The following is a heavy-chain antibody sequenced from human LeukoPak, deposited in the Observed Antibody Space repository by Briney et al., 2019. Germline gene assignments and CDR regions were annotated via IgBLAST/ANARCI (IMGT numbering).Heavy chain of an antibody. J-gene: IGHJ4*02. Sequence: GGSLRPSCAASGFTFDDYAMHWVRQAPGKGLEWVSLISGDGGSTYYADSVKGRFTISRDNSKNSLYLQMNSLRTEDTALYYCAKVKGGYSYERHFDYWGQGTLVTVSS. D-gene: IGHD5-18*01. CDR3: AKVKGGYSYERHFDY. CDR2: ISGDGGST. V-gene: IGHV3-43*02. CDR1: GFTFDDYA.